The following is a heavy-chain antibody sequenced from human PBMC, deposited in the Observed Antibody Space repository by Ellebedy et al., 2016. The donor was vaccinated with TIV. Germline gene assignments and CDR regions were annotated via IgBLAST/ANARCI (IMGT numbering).Heavy chain of an antibody. Sequence: GGSLRLSCAASGFTFKDYTMSWVRQAPGKGLEWVAGISGGSRNTYYRDSVKGRSTISRDNSKSSLSLQMNTLRAEDTAVYYCAKFFRKENAFDYWGQGTLVTVSS. D-gene: IGHD2-8*01. J-gene: IGHJ4*02. CDR3: AKFFRKENAFDY. CDR2: ISGGSRNT. V-gene: IGHV3-23*01. CDR1: GFTFKDYT.